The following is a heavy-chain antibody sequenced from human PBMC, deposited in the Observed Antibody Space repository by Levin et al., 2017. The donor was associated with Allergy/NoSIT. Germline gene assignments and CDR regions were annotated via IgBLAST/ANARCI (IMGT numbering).Heavy chain of an antibody. CDR3: ARERSSGSPNYYYYGMDV. V-gene: IGHV3-21*01. CDR2: ISSSSSHI. CDR1: GFTFSSYT. Sequence: GGSLRLSCAASGFTFSSYTMNWVRQAPGKGLEWVSSISSSSSHIYYADSVKGRFTISRDNAKNSLYLQMNSLRAEDTAVYYCARERSSGSPNYYYYGMDVWGQGTTVTVSS. D-gene: IGHD6-19*01. J-gene: IGHJ6*02.